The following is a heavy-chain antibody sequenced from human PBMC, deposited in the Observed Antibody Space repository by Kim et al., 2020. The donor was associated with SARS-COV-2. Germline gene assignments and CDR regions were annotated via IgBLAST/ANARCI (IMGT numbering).Heavy chain of an antibody. D-gene: IGHD6-19*01. CDR2: ICSAARTI. V-gene: IGHV3-48*03. CDR3: ARGAVAGMAYYYYGMDV. Sequence: GGSLRLSCAASGFTFSSHEMNWVRQAPGKGLEWGSYICSAARTIHYADSVKGRFTISRDNAKNSLYLQMNSLRAEDTAIYYCARGAVAGMAYYYYGMDVWGQGTTVPVSS. J-gene: IGHJ6*02. CDR1: GFTFSSHE.